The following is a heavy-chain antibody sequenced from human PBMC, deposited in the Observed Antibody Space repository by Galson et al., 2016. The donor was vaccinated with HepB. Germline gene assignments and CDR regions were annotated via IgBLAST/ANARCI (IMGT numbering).Heavy chain of an antibody. CDR2: IWYDGSNK. CDR1: GFIFSSYG. D-gene: IGHD2-21*02. Sequence: SLRLSCAASGFIFSSYGMHWVRQAPGKGLEWVAVIWYDGSNKYYADSVKGRFTISRDKSKNTLYLQMNSLRAEDTAVYYCAREHVVVVTAIRHYYYYGMDVWGQGTTVTVSS. J-gene: IGHJ6*02. CDR3: AREHVVVVTAIRHYYYYGMDV. V-gene: IGHV3-33*01.